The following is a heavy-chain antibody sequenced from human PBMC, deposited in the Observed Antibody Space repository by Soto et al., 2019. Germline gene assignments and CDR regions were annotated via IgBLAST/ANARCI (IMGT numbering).Heavy chain of an antibody. D-gene: IGHD3-16*01. CDR1: GFTFSSCW. V-gene: IGHV3-7*01. CDR3: ARDRPWGHFFDY. Sequence: EVQLVESGGGLVQPGGSLRLSCAASGFTFSSCWMSWVRQAPGKGLEWVANIKHDGSETYYVDSVKGRFTISRDNAKNSLYLQMNSLRAEDTAVYYCARDRPWGHFFDYWGQGTLVTVSS. J-gene: IGHJ4*02. CDR2: IKHDGSET.